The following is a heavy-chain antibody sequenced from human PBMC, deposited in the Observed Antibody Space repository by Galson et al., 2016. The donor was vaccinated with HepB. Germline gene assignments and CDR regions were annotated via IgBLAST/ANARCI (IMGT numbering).Heavy chain of an antibody. Sequence: QSGAEVTKPGESLQISCKASGYTLTAYHMHWARQAPGQGLEWMGWIDPNSATNYARNFQGRVTITRDTSISTVYMELSSLKSDDTAVYYCARDPASLPPYSGGFDIWGQGTMVTV. CDR1: GYTLTAYH. D-gene: IGHD4-23*01. CDR2: IDPNSAT. V-gene: IGHV1-2*02. CDR3: ARDPASLPPYSGGFDI. J-gene: IGHJ3*02.